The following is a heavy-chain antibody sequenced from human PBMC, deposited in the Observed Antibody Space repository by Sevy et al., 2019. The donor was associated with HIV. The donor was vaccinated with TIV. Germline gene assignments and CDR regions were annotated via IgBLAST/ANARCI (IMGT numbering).Heavy chain of an antibody. CDR3: VRNGGCNYGWSFGS. Sequence: SETLSLTCTVSGGSMTSGPYNWSWIRQSAGKRLEWIGRIYTSGTTNYNPSLKGRLTMSIDTSKNRFSLRLSSVTVADTAVYYCVRNGGCNYGWSFGSWGQGTLVTVSS. CDR2: IYTSGTT. V-gene: IGHV4-61*02. D-gene: IGHD5-18*01. J-gene: IGHJ5*01. CDR1: GGSMTSGPYN.